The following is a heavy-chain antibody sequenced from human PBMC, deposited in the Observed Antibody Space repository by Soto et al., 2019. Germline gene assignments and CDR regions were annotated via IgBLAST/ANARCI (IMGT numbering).Heavy chain of an antibody. CDR2: IYYSGST. CDR1: GGSISSYY. D-gene: IGHD4-17*01. V-gene: IGHV4-59*01. Sequence: QVQLQESGPGLVKPSETLSLTCTVSGGSISSYYWSWIRQPPGKGLEWIGYIYYSGSTNYNPSLKSRVTISVDTSKNQFSLKLSSVTAADTAVYYCARAMTTVIYEGNWYFDLWGRGTLVTVSS. CDR3: ARAMTTVIYEGNWYFDL. J-gene: IGHJ2*01.